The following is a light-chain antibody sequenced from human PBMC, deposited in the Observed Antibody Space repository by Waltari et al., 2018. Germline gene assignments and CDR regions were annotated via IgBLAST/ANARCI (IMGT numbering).Light chain of an antibody. V-gene: IGKV1-33*01. CDR2: DAS. CDR3: QQYDNV. J-gene: IGKJ4*01. CDR1: QDIRNY. Sequence: DIQMTQSPSSLSASVGDRVTITCQASQDIRNYLNCDQQKPGKAPELLITDASTLQTGVPSRFSGSGSGTNFSFTISSLQPEDFATYHCQQYDNVFGGGTKVEIK.